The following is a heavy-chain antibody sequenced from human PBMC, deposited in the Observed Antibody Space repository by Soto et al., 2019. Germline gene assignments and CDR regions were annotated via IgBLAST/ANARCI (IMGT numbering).Heavy chain of an antibody. J-gene: IGHJ3*02. CDR3: AKDTHSSSSHAFDI. CDR1: GFTFDDYA. CDR2: ISWNSGSI. Sequence: PGGSLRLSCAASGFTFDDYAMHWVRQAPGKGLEWVSGISWNSGSIGYADSVKGRFTISRDNAKNSLYLQMNSLRAEDTALYYCAKDTHSSSSHAFDIWGQGTMVTVSS. V-gene: IGHV3-9*01. D-gene: IGHD6-6*01.